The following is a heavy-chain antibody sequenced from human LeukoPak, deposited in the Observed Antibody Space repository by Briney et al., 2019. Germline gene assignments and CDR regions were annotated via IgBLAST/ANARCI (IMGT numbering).Heavy chain of an antibody. J-gene: IGHJ6*03. V-gene: IGHV4-34*01. Sequence: PSETLSLTCTVSGGSISSYYWSWIRQSPGMGLEWIGEINDSGTINYNPSLMSRVTISVDKSKNQFSLKLSSATAADTAVYYCARRWNYGRNYYIDVWGKGATVSVSS. CDR2: INDSGTI. CDR1: GGSISSYY. D-gene: IGHD1-7*01. CDR3: ARRWNYGRNYYIDV.